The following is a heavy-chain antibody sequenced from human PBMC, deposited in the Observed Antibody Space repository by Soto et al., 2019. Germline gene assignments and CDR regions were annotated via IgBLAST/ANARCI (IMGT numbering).Heavy chain of an antibody. J-gene: IGHJ6*02. CDR3: TTSSTRRDYYYYGMDV. D-gene: IGHD2-2*01. CDR2: IKSRTDGGTT. V-gene: IGHV3-15*01. Sequence: PGGSLRLSCAASGFTFSNAWMSWVRQAPGKGLEWVGRIKSRTDGGTTDYAAPVKGRFTISRDDSKNTLYLQMNSLKTEDTAVYYCTTSSTRRDYYYYGMDVWGQGTTVTVSS. CDR1: GFTFSNAW.